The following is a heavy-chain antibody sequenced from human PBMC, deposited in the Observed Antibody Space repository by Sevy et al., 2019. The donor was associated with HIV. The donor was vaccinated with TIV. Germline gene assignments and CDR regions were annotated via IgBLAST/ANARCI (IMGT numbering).Heavy chain of an antibody. V-gene: IGHV3-21*01. CDR2: ISSSSTYI. D-gene: IGHD2-15*01. CDR1: GFTIRTYN. CDR3: ARDLVIPATTDYFYYGMDV. Sequence: RLSCAASGFTIRTYNMNWVRQAPGKGLEWVSSISSSSTYIYYADSVKGRFTISRDNAKNSLYLQMSSLRAEDTAVYYCARDLVIPATTDYFYYGMDVWGQGTTVTVSS. J-gene: IGHJ6*02.